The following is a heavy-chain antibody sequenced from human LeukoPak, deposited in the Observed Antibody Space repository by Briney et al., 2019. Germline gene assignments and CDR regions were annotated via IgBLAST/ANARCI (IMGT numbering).Heavy chain of an antibody. CDR2: IKQDGSEK. J-gene: IGHJ4*02. V-gene: IGHV3-7*01. Sequence: GGSLRLSCAASGFTFSSYWMSWVRQAPGKGLEWVANIKQDGSEKYYVDSVKGRFTISRDNAKNSLYLQMNSLRAEHTAVYYCARVTLAWYYYDSSGCPYFDYWGQGTLVTVSS. CDR3: ARVTLAWYYYDSSGCPYFDY. CDR1: GFTFSSYW. D-gene: IGHD3-22*01.